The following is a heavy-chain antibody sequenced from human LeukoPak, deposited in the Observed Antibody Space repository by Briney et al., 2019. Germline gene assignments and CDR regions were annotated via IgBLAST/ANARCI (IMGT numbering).Heavy chain of an antibody. Sequence: SETLSLTCTVSGGPISSGSYYWSWIRQLAGKGLEWIGRIYTSGSTNYNPSLKSRVTISLDTSENHFSLKLSSVTAADTAVYYCARVTTGGYYNYWGQGTLVTVSS. CDR1: GGPISSGSYY. CDR2: IYTSGST. V-gene: IGHV4-61*02. CDR3: ARVTTGGYYNY. J-gene: IGHJ4*02. D-gene: IGHD3-22*01.